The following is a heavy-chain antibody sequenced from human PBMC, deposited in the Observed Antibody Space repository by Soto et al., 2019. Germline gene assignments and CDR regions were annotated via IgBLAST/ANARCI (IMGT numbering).Heavy chain of an antibody. CDR2: ISAYNGNT. V-gene: IGHV1-18*01. CDR3: ARDRQAYDILTAYYYYYGMDV. D-gene: IGHD3-9*01. Sequence: QVQLVQSGAEVKKPGASVKVSCKASGYTFTSYGISWVRQAPGQGLEWMGWISAYNGNTNYAQKLQGRVTMTTDTTASTAYMELRSLRSDDTAVYYCARDRQAYDILTAYYYYYGMDVWGQGTTVTVS. CDR1: GYTFTSYG. J-gene: IGHJ6*02.